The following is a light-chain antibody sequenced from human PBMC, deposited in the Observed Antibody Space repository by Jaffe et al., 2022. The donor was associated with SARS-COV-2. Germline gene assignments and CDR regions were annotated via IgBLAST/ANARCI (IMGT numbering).Light chain of an antibody. Sequence: QSVLTQPPSASGTPGQRVTISCSGSGSSIGSNTVNWYQQVPGTAPKLLIYNNNQRPSGVPDRFSGSKSGTSASLAISGLQSEDEADYYCATWDGSLNGWVFGGGTKLTVL. V-gene: IGLV1-44*01. CDR2: NNN. J-gene: IGLJ3*02. CDR3: ATWDGSLNGWV. CDR1: GSSIGSNT.